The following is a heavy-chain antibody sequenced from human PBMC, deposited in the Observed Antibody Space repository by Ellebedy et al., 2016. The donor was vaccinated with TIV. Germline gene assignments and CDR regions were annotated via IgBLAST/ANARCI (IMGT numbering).Heavy chain of an antibody. V-gene: IGHV4-59*08. J-gene: IGHJ4*02. D-gene: IGHD2-21*02. CDR1: GDSISTNY. CDR2: IFDNAIT. CDR3: ARHNCGGDCGFDY. Sequence: MPSETLSLTCTITGDSISTNYWSWIRQPPGKGLEWIGYIFDNAITNYSPSLKNRVSMSVATSKNRFSLSLNFVTAADTAVYYCARHNCGGDCGFDYWGQGALVIVSS.